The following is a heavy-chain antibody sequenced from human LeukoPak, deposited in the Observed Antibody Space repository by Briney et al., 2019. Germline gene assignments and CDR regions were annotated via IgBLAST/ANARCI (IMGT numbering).Heavy chain of an antibody. CDR2: ISGSGGST. CDR1: GFTFSSYA. CDR3: ARSYGHSIDY. V-gene: IGHV3-23*01. Sequence: PGGSLRLSCAASGFTFSSYAMSWVRQAPGKGLEWVSAISGSGGSTYYADSVKGRFTISRGNSKNTLYLQMNSLRAEDTAVYYCARSYGHSIDYWGQGTLVTVSS. D-gene: IGHD3-10*01. J-gene: IGHJ4*02.